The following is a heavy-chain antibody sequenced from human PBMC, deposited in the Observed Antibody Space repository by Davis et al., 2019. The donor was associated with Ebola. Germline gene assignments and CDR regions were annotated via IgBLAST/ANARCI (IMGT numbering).Heavy chain of an antibody. CDR3: ARDRYYTIDV. CDR1: GFTFDSYA. D-gene: IGHD3-10*01. Sequence: HTGGSLRLSCAASGFTFDSYAMNWVPQAPGKGLVWVSRIHSDGTSTIYTDSVKGRFTISRDNAKNTLYLQMNSLRAEDTAVYYCARDRYYTIDVWGQGTTVTVSS. CDR2: IHSDGTST. J-gene: IGHJ6*02. V-gene: IGHV3-74*01.